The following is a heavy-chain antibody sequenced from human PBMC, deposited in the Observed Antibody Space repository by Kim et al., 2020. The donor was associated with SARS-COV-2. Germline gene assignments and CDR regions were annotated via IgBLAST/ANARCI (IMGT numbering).Heavy chain of an antibody. CDR3: ARDYAGYFKGLDV. Sequence: GGSLRLSCAASGFAMSSYGMHWVRKAQGKGLEWVSLIWYDGGNKYYADSVKGRFTISRDNSKNTLYLQMNSLRAEDTAVYYCARDYAGYFKGLDVWGQGTTVTVSS. J-gene: IGHJ6*02. CDR2: IWYDGGNK. V-gene: IGHV3-33*01. CDR1: GFAMSSYG. D-gene: IGHD3-9*01.